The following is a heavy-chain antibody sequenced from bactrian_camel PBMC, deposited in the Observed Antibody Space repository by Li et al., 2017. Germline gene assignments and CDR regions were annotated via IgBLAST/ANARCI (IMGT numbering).Heavy chain of an antibody. J-gene: IGHJ7*01. D-gene: IGHD2*01. CDR2: TVVHGFTT. CDR1: GYPHIGSTFC. V-gene: IGHV3S1*01. Sequence: QLVESGGGSVEAGGSLRLSCAVSGYPHIGSTFCVGWFRQAPGQEREGVAGTVVHGFTTYYSDSAKGRFTISQDSAKNTVYLEMNDLKPVDSGMYYCAARGSNVVALATTLIGMEFWGEGTQVTVS.